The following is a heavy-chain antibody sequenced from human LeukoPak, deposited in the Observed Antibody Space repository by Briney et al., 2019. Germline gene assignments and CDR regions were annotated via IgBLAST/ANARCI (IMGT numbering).Heavy chain of an antibody. CDR1: GFTFSSYG. V-gene: IGHV3-30*18. CDR3: AKAYGDYWPHYYYYGMDV. D-gene: IGHD4-17*01. CDR2: ISYDGSNK. Sequence: GGSLRLSCAASGFTFSSYGMHWVRQAPGKGLEWVAVISYDGSNKYYADSVKGRFTISRDNSKNTLYLQMNSLRAEDTAVYYCAKAYGDYWPHYYYYGMDVWGQGTTVTVSS. J-gene: IGHJ6*02.